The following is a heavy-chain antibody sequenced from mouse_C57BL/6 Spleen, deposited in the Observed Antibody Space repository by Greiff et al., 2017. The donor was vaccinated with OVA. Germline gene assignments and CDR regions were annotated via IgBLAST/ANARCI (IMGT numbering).Heavy chain of an antibody. CDR1: GYTFTSYW. CDR3: ASDYAY. J-gene: IGHJ3*01. Sequence: VKLQQPGAELVKPGASVKLSCKASGYTFTSYWMHWVKQRPGQGLEWIGMIHPNSGSTNYNEKFKSKATLTVDKSSSTAYMQLSSLTSEDSAVYYCASDYAYWGQGTLVTVSA. V-gene: IGHV1-64*01. D-gene: IGHD2-4*01. CDR2: IHPNSGST.